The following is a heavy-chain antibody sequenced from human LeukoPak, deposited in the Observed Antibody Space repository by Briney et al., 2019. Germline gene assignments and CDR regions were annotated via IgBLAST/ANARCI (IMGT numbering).Heavy chain of an antibody. CDR3: ARDGGSRHL. V-gene: IGHV1-69*16. Sequence: ASVKVSCKVSRYTLTELSMHWVRQAPGQGLEWMGGLIPFLGTPDYAQKFQGRVTITTDESTTTAYMELSSLRSEDTAVYYCARDGGSRHLWGQGTLVTVSS. CDR1: RYTLTELS. CDR2: LIPFLGTP. D-gene: IGHD3-16*01. J-gene: IGHJ5*02.